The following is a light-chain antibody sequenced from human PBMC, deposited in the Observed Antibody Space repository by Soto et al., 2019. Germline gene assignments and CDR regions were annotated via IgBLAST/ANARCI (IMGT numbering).Light chain of an antibody. Sequence: DIVLTQSPATLSLSPGERDTLSCRASQSVSSCLAWYQQKPGQAPRLLIYDASNRATGIPARFSGSGSGTDLTLTISSLEPEDFAVYYCQKRSNCPFTFGGGTKVEIK. CDR2: DAS. CDR3: QKRSNCPFT. V-gene: IGKV3-11*01. CDR1: QSVSSC. J-gene: IGKJ4*01.